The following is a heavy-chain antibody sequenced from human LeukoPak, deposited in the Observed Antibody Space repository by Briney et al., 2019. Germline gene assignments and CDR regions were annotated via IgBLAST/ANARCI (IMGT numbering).Heavy chain of an antibody. CDR2: ISWNSGSI. V-gene: IGHV3-9*01. CDR1: GFTFDDYA. Sequence: GGSLRLSCAASGFTFDDYAMHWVRQAPGKGLEWVSGISWNSGSIGYADSVKGRFTISRDNAKNSLYLQMNSLRAEDTALYYRAKDIDYGDYVRAFDIWGQGTMVTVSS. CDR3: AKDIDYGDYVRAFDI. J-gene: IGHJ3*02. D-gene: IGHD4-17*01.